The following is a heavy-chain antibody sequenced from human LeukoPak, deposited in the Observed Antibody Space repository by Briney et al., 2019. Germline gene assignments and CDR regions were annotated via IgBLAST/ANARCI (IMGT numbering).Heavy chain of an antibody. CDR3: AKERSGYALDI. CDR1: GFTFDDYA. D-gene: IGHD3-22*01. J-gene: IGHJ3*02. CDR2: IGWNSGGI. Sequence: GGSLRLSCAASGFTFDDYAMHWVRHAPGKGLEWVSGIGWNSGGIVYADSVKGRFTISRDNAKNSLYLQMNSLRAEDTALYYCAKERSGYALDIWGQGTMVTVSS. V-gene: IGHV3-9*01.